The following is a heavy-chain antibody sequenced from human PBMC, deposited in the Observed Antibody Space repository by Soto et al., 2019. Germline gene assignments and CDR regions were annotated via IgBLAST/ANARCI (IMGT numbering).Heavy chain of an antibody. CDR1: GFTFSNYA. J-gene: IGHJ5*02. Sequence: GGSLRLSCAASGFTFSNYAMNWVRQAPGKGLEWVSAISGSGGSTYYADSVKGRFTISRDNSKNTLFLQVNSLRAEGTAVYYCAKDYSSGWDPWFDPWGQGTLVTVSS. CDR3: AKDYSSGWDPWFDP. D-gene: IGHD6-19*01. CDR2: ISGSGGST. V-gene: IGHV3-23*01.